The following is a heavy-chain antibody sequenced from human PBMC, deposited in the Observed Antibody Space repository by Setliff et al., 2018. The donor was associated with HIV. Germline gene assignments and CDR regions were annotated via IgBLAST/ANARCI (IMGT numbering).Heavy chain of an antibody. V-gene: IGHV1-18*04. D-gene: IGHD2-21*02. Sequence: GASVKVSCKASEYTFTDFYVHWVRQAPGQGLEWMGRISTYNGNTNYAQKLQGRVTMTTDTSTSTAYMELSSLGSDDTAVYYCAIYRTGVTSGEFDPWGQGTLVTVSS. CDR2: ISTYNGNT. CDR1: EYTFTDFY. J-gene: IGHJ5*02. CDR3: AIYRTGVTSGEFDP.